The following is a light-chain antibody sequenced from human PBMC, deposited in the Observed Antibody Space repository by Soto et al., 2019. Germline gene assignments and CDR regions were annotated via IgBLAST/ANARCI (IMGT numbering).Light chain of an antibody. CDR3: QHPKWA. CDR1: QDISGY. CDR2: AAS. Sequence: IQLTQSPSSLSASVGDRVTNTCRASQDISGYVAWYQQRPGRAPQLLIYAASALQTGVPSRFIGSGSGTDFTLTITSLQPEDFGTYYCQHPKWAFGQGTTVEI. J-gene: IGKJ1*01. V-gene: IGKV1-9*01.